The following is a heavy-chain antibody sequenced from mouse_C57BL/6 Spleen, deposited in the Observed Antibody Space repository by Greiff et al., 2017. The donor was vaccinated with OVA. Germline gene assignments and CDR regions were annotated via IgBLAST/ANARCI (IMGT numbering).Heavy chain of an antibody. V-gene: IGHV1-52*01. CDR1: GYTFTSYW. Sequence: QVQLQQPGAELVRPGSSVKLSCKASGYTFTSYWMHWVKQRPIQGLEWIGNIDPSDSDTHYNQKFKDKATLTVDKSSSTAYMQLSSLTSEDSAVYYCASYGNAMDYWGQGTSVTVSS. CDR2: IDPSDSDT. CDR3: ASYGNAMDY. D-gene: IGHD1-1*01. J-gene: IGHJ4*01.